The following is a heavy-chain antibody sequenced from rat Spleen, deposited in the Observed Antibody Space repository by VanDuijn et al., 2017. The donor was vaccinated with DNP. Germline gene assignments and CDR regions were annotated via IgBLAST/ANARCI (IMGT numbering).Heavy chain of an antibody. J-gene: IGHJ2*01. Sequence: EVQLVESGGDLVQPGGSLKLSCAASGFTFSDYNMAWVRQAPKKGLEWVAYIGSPAYAPYYADSVKGRFTISRDNAKSTLHLQMNSLRSEDMATYYCVRWNSGHFDYWGQGVMVTVSS. CDR1: GFTFSDYN. V-gene: IGHV5-22*01. CDR2: IGSPAYAP. D-gene: IGHD4-3*01. CDR3: VRWNSGHFDY.